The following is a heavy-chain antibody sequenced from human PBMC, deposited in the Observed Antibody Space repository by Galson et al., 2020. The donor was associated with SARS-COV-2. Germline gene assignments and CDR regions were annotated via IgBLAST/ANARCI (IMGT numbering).Heavy chain of an antibody. V-gene: IGHV5-10-1*01. CDR3: ARHGAPLTTEYYYGSGSYFNLGY. D-gene: IGHD3-10*01. CDR1: GYSFTSYW. J-gene: IGHJ4*02. CDR2: IDPSDSYT. Sequence: GESLKISCKGSGYSFTSYWISWVRQMPGKGLEWMGRIDPSDSYTNYSPSFQGHVTISADKSISTAYLQWSSLKASDTAMYYCARHGAPLTTEYYYGSGSYFNLGYWGQGTLVTVSS.